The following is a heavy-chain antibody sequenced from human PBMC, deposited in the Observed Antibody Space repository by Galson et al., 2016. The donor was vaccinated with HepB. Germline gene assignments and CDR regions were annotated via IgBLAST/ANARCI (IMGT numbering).Heavy chain of an antibody. D-gene: IGHD5-24*01. V-gene: IGHV3-23*01. J-gene: IGHJ4*02. CDR2: VSGNGGTI. CDR3: AKEMRWLKLGLDY. Sequence: SLRLSCAASGFTFTDHAMSWVRLVPGKGLEWVAVVSGNGGTIYYSDSVKGRFTISSDNSKNTLYLQMNSLRAEDTATYYCAKEMRWLKLGLDYWGQGTRVTVSS. CDR1: GFTFTDHA.